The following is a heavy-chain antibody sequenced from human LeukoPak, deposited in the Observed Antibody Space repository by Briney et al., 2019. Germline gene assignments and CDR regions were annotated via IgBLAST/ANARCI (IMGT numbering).Heavy chain of an antibody. CDR1: GFTFRNAW. CDR2: IKSKTDSGTT. J-gene: IGHJ4*02. Sequence: GGSLRLSCAASGFTFRNAWMSWVRQAPGRGREWVGRIKSKTDSGTTDYAAPVKGRFTISRDDSKNTLYLQMNSLKFEDTAVYYCTTAPAQSDYWGQGTLVTVSS. V-gene: IGHV3-15*01. D-gene: IGHD2-2*01. CDR3: TTAPAQSDY.